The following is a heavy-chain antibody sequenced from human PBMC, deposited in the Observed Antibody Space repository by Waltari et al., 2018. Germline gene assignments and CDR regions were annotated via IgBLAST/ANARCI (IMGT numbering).Heavy chain of an antibody. J-gene: IGHJ3*01. Sequence: QLQLQESGPGLGKPSETLSLTCIVPGGSIPSNRHYWAWFRQPPGQGLEWIGTMSYNGATYSSPSLKSRVTVSRDTSKNHLSLTLGSVTAADTAVYYCATYIGASIGTAAFDVWGQGTMVTVSS. CDR3: ATYIGASIGTAAFDV. CDR2: MSYNGAT. CDR1: GGSIPSNRHY. D-gene: IGHD5-12*01. V-gene: IGHV4-39*02.